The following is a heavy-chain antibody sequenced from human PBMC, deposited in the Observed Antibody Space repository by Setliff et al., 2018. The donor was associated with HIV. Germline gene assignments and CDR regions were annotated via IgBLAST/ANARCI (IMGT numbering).Heavy chain of an antibody. D-gene: IGHD2-2*01. V-gene: IGHV4-39*01. J-gene: IGHJ5*02. Sequence: SETLSLTCTVSGDSISNNGYYWAWIRQPPGKGLEWIGCVYHRGTTYYNPSLKSRLAMSVDTSKNKFFLKRNSLTAADTAVYYCSLQHGRPMRWFDPWGPGTLVTVSS. CDR3: SLQHGRPMRWFDP. CDR2: VYHRGTT. CDR1: GDSISNNGYY.